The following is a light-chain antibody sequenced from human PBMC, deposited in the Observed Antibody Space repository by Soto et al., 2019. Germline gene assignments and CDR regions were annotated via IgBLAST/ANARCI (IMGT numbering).Light chain of an antibody. CDR1: SSDVGGYNY. Sequence: QSALTQPPSASGSPGQSVTISCTGTSSDVGGYNYVSWYQQHPGKAPKLIIYEVTKRPSGVPDRFSGSKSGSTASLTVSGLQADDEADYYCSSYAVSSYVFGTGTRSPS. CDR2: EVT. V-gene: IGLV2-8*01. J-gene: IGLJ1*01. CDR3: SSYAVSSYV.